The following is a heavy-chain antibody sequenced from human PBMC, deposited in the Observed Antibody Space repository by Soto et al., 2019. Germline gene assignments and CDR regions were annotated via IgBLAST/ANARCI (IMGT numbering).Heavy chain of an antibody. CDR3: TRDGDGRMTTNPYYYYGMDV. J-gene: IGHJ6*04. CDR1: GGSISGYY. Sequence: SETLSLTCTVSGGSISGYYWSWIRQPPGKVLEWIGNVYYSGGAKYNPSVKRRVSISVDTSKNQFSLNLSSVTAADTAVYYCTRDGDGRMTTNPYYYYGMDVWGTGITFTVSS. D-gene: IGHD2-21*02. V-gene: IGHV4-59*01. CDR2: VYYSGGA.